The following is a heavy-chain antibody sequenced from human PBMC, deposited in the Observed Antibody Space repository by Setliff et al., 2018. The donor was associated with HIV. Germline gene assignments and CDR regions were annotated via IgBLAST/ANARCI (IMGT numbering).Heavy chain of an antibody. J-gene: IGHJ5*02. CDR3: ATILVYGVYKWFNP. Sequence: SETLSLTCTVSGYSISSGYYWGWIRQPPGKGLEWIGSIYHSGSTYYNPSLKSRVTISVDTSKNQFSLKLSSVTAADTAVYYCATILVYGVYKWFNPWGQGTLVTVSS. D-gene: IGHD3-3*01. CDR1: GYSISSGYY. CDR2: IYHSGST. V-gene: IGHV4-38-2*02.